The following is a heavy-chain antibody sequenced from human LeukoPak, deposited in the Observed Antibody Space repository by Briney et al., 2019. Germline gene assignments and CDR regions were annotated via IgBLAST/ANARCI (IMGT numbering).Heavy chain of an antibody. J-gene: IGHJ3*02. CDR3: TKRGSYGAFDI. CDR2: ISGSAGST. V-gene: IGHV3-23*01. Sequence: GGSLRLSCAASGFTFSSYAMSWVRQAPGKGLEWVSAISGSAGSTYYADSVKGRFTISRDNSKNTLYLQMSGLRAEDTAVYYCTKRGSYGAFDIWGQGTMVTVSS. CDR1: GFTFSSYA. D-gene: IGHD1-26*01.